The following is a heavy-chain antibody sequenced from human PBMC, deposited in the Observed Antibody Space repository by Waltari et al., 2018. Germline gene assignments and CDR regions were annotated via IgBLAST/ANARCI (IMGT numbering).Heavy chain of an antibody. CDR1: GLTVSRNY. Sequence: EVQRVESGGGLIQPGGSRRLSCAASGLTVSRNYMGWVRQAPGKGREWVSVIYSGGSTYYADSVKGRFTISRDNSKNTLYLQMNSLRAEDTAVYYCARGIAVAGPSGFDYWGQGTLGTVSS. CDR2: IYSGGST. D-gene: IGHD6-19*01. J-gene: IGHJ4*02. V-gene: IGHV3-53*01. CDR3: ARGIAVAGPSGFDY.